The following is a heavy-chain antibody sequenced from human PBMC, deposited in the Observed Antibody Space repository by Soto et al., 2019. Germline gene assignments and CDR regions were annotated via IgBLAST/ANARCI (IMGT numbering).Heavy chain of an antibody. Sequence: QVQLVQSGAEVKKPGASVKVSCKASGYTFTSYAMHWVRQAPGQRLEWMGWINAGNGNTKYSQKFQGRVTITRDTFASTAYMELSSLRSEDTAVYYCARDRTIFGVVIGFDPWGQGTLVTVSS. CDR3: ARDRTIFGVVIGFDP. CDR2: INAGNGNT. V-gene: IGHV1-3*01. J-gene: IGHJ5*02. D-gene: IGHD3-3*01. CDR1: GYTFTSYA.